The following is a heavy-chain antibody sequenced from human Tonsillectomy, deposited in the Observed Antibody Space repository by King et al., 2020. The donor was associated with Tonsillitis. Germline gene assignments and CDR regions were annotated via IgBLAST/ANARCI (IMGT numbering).Heavy chain of an antibody. CDR1: GYTFTSYS. J-gene: IGHJ1*01. CDR2: ISAYNGNT. D-gene: IGHD3-9*01. V-gene: IGHV1-18*01. CDR3: ARGYDILTGYYPAEYFQH. Sequence: QLVQSGAEVKMPGASVKVSCKASGYTFTSYSISWVRQAPGQGLEWMGLISAYNGNTNYAQKLQGRVTMTTETSTSTAYMELRSLRSDDTAVYYWARGYDILTGYYPAEYFQHWGQGTLVTVSS.